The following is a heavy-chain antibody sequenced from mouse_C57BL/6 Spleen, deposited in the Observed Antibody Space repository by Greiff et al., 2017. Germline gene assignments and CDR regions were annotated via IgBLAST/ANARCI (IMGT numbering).Heavy chain of an antibody. D-gene: IGHD1-1*01. Sequence: QVQLQQPGAELVKPGASVKLSCKASGYTFTSYWMHWVKQRPGQGLEWIGMIHPNSGSTNYNEKFKSKATLTVDKSSSTAYMQLSSLTSEDSAVYYCARHYGSSYGYCDVWGTGTTVTVSS. J-gene: IGHJ1*03. CDR3: ARHYGSSYGYCDV. V-gene: IGHV1-64*01. CDR1: GYTFTSYW. CDR2: IHPNSGST.